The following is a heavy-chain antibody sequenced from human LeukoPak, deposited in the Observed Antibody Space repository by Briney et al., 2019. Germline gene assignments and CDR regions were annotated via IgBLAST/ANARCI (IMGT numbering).Heavy chain of an antibody. D-gene: IGHD3-22*01. CDR3: ARADYDSSGYYYGDFDY. CDR1: GGSISSYY. V-gene: IGHV4-59*01. CDR2: IYYSGST. Sequence: PETLSLTCTVSGGSISSYYWSWIRQPPGKGLEWIGYIYYSGSTNYNPSLKSRVTISVDTSKNQFSLKLSSVTAADTAVYYCARADYDSSGYYYGDFDYWGQGTLVTVSS. J-gene: IGHJ4*02.